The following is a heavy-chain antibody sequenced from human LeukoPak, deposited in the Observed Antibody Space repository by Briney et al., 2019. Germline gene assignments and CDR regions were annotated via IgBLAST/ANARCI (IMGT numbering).Heavy chain of an antibody. Sequence: GGSLRLSCAASGSTFSTYWMSWVRQAPGKGLEWVANIKQDGSEQYYVDSVKGRFSISRDNAKNSLYLQMNSLRAEDTAVYYCARERQNKDFWSGGDYWGQGTLVTVSS. V-gene: IGHV3-7*01. CDR3: ARERQNKDFWSGGDY. J-gene: IGHJ4*02. CDR1: GSTFSTYW. CDR2: IKQDGSEQ. D-gene: IGHD3-3*01.